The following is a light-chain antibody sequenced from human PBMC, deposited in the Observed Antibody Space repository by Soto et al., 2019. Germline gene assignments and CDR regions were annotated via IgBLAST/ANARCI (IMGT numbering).Light chain of an antibody. CDR2: GAS. V-gene: IGKV3-20*01. CDR1: QSVSNNY. J-gene: IGKJ1*01. Sequence: EILMTQYPATLSLSPGERATLSCGASQSVSNNYLAWYQQKPGQAPRLLIYGASNRATGIPDRLSGSGSGTEFTLTISRMEPEDFAVYYCQQYGSSGTFGHGTKVDIK. CDR3: QQYGSSGT.